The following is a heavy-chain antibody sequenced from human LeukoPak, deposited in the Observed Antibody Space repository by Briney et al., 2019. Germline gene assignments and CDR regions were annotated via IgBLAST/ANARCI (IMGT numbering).Heavy chain of an antibody. V-gene: IGHV3-21*01. CDR1: GFTFSSYS. CDR3: ARGGTGGVIIRGFDY. D-gene: IGHD3-3*01. CDR2: ISSSSSYI. Sequence: GGSLRLSCAASGFTFSSYSMNWVRQAPGKGLEWVSSISSSSSYIYYADSVKGRFTISRDNAKNSLYLQMNSLRAEDPAVYYCARGGTGGVIIRGFDYWGQGTLVTVSS. J-gene: IGHJ4*02.